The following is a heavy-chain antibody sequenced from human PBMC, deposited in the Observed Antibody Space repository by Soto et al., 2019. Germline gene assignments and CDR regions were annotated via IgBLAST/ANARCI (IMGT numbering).Heavy chain of an antibody. V-gene: IGHV3-30*18. D-gene: IGHD1-26*01. J-gene: IGHJ4*02. CDR1: GFTFSHYA. CDR2: MSYDGSNE. Sequence: QVQLVESGGGVVQPGRSLRLSCAASGFTFSHYAMHWVRHAPGKGLEWVALMSYDGSNEYYADSVKGRFTISRDNSKNTLYLQMNSLRVEDTAVYYCAKDGSHTFDYWGQGTLVTVSS. CDR3: AKDGSHTFDY.